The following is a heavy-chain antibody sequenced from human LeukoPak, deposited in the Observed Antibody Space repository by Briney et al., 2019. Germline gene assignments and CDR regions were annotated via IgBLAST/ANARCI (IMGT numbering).Heavy chain of an antibody. CDR3: ARRSSSGYDAFDI. CDR2: IRGSGGST. V-gene: IGHV3-23*01. J-gene: IGHJ3*02. Sequence: GGSLRLSCAASGFTFSSYAMSWVRQAPGKGLEWVSAIRGSGGSTYYADSVKGRFTISRDNAKNSLYLQMNSLRAEDTAVYYCARRSSSGYDAFDIWGQGTMVTVSS. D-gene: IGHD3-22*01. CDR1: GFTFSSYA.